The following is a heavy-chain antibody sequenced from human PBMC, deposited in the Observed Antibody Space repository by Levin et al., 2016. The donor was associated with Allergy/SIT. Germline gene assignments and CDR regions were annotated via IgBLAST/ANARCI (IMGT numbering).Heavy chain of an antibody. CDR2: IYHSGST. CDR3: ARAIVGATVVYYFDY. J-gene: IGHJ4*02. Sequence: WIRQPPGKGLEWIGSIYHSGSTYYNPSLKSRVTISVDTSKNQFSLKLSSVTAADTAVYYCARAIVGATVVYYFDYWGQGTLVTVSS. V-gene: IGHV4-38-2*02. D-gene: IGHD1-26*01.